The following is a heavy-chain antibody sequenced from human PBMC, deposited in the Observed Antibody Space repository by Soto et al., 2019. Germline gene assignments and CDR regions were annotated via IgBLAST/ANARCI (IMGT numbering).Heavy chain of an antibody. V-gene: IGHV3-33*01. CDR2: IWYDGSNK. Sequence: GGSLRLSCAASGFTFSSYGMHWVRQAPGKGLEWVAVIWYDGSNKYYADSVKGRFTISRDNSKNTLYLQMNSLRAEDTAVYYCARGPPPYYYDSSGYSLNYFDYWGQGTLVTVSS. J-gene: IGHJ4*02. CDR3: ARGPPPYYYDSSGYSLNYFDY. D-gene: IGHD3-22*01. CDR1: GFTFSSYG.